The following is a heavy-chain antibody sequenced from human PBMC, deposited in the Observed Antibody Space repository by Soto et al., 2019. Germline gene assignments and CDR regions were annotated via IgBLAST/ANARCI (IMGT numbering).Heavy chain of an antibody. D-gene: IGHD1-7*01. Sequence: QVHLVQSGAEVKKPGASVKVSCQASGYTFIGHNLHWVRQAPGQGLEWMGRINPNTGDTIFKQDCQGRVTMTSDTSIRTAYMELTRLRSDDTAVYFCARERHLNSPSDGLDLWGQGTMVSVSS. CDR2: INPNTGDT. V-gene: IGHV1-2*02. CDR1: GYTFIGHN. J-gene: IGHJ3*01. CDR3: ARERHLNSPSDGLDL.